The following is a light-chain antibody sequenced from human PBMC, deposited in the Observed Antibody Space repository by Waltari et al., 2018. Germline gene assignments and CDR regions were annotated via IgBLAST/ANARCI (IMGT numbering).Light chain of an antibody. CDR2: GDS. CDR3: HSYDSSLSSWL. Sequence: QSVLTQPSSVSGAPGQRVTISCHGSTSNIWAPYDVHWYQPIPATVPRFLISGDSNRPSGVPDRFSASKSGTSASLAIADLHVEDEADYYCHSYDSSLSSWLFGGGTKLTVL. CDR1: TSNIWAPYD. J-gene: IGLJ3*02. V-gene: IGLV1-40*01.